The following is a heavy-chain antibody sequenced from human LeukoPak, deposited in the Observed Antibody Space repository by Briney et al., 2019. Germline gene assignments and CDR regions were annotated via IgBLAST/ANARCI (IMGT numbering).Heavy chain of an antibody. V-gene: IGHV3-11*01. CDR1: GFTFSDYY. CDR2: ISSSGSTV. D-gene: IGHD2-15*01. J-gene: IGHJ6*02. Sequence: PGGSLRLSCAASGFTFSDYYMSWIRQAPGKGLEWVSYISSSGSTVYYADSVKGRFTISRDNAKNSLYLQMNSLRAEDTAVYYCARGGGCSGGSCYSRFYYGMDVWGQGTTVTVSS. CDR3: ARGGGCSGGSCYSRFYYGMDV.